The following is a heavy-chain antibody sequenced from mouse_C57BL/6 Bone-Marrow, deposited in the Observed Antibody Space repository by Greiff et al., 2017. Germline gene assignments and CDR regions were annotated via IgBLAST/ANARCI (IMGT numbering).Heavy chain of an antibody. J-gene: IGHJ2*01. CDR2: IYPGDGDT. D-gene: IGHD1-1*01. Sequence: VQLQQSGAELVKPGASVKISCKASGYAFSSYWMNWVKQRPGKGLEWIGQIYPGDGDTNYNGKFKGKATLTADKSSSTAYVQLSSLTSEDSAVYFCARLGYYGRSHYVDYWGQGTTLTVSS. CDR1: GYAFSSYW. V-gene: IGHV1-80*01. CDR3: ARLGYYGRSHYVDY.